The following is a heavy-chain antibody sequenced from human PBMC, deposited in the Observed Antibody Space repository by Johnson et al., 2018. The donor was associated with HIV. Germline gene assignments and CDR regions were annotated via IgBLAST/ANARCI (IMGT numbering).Heavy chain of an antibody. V-gene: IGHV3-66*02. CDR1: GFTVSSNY. Sequence: VQLVESGGGLVQPGGSLRLSCAASGFTVSSNYMSWVRQAPGKGLEWVSIIYSGGSTYYTDSVKGRSTISRDNSKNTLYLQMNSLRAEDTAVYYCARDKGGIVGYDAFDIWGQGTMVTVSS. J-gene: IGHJ3*02. CDR3: ARDKGGIVGYDAFDI. CDR2: IYSGGST. D-gene: IGHD1-26*01.